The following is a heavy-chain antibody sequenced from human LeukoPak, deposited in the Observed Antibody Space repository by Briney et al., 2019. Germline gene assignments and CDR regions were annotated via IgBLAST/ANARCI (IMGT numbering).Heavy chain of an antibody. CDR2: IYPGDSDT. CDR1: GYCFTSYW. J-gene: IGHJ4*01. D-gene: IGHD3-16*02. V-gene: IGHV5-51*01. CDR3: ARHRIMITFGGVIVSPLDY. Sequence: AASLDSCWKGSGYCFTSYWIGGGRQMAGKGLEWMGIIYPGDSDTRYSPSFHGKTASPCHKSLSTAYLQWSSLKASDTAMYYCARHRIMITFGGVIVSPLDYWSKPSLVTVSS.